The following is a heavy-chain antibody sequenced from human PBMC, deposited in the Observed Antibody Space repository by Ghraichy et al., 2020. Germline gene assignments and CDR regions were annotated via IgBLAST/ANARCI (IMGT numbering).Heavy chain of an antibody. CDR1: GGSIGSYY. D-gene: IGHD5/OR15-5a*01. V-gene: IGHV4-59*08. Sequence: SETLSLTCTVSGGSIGSYYWSWIRQPPGKGLEWIGYINYSGSTNYNPSLKSRVTISVDTSKNHFSLKLSSVTAADTAVYYCARPVSGAFDIWGQGRMVTVSS. J-gene: IGHJ3*02. CDR2: INYSGST. CDR3: ARPVSGAFDI.